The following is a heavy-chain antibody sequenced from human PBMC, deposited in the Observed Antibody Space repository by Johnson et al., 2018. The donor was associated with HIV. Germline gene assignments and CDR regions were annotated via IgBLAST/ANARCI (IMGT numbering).Heavy chain of an antibody. CDR2: ISWNSGSI. J-gene: IGHJ3*02. CDR1: RFTFDDYV. Sequence: VQLVESGGVVVQPGGSLRLSCETSRFTFDDYVMHWVRQAPGKGLEWVSGISWNSGSIGYADSVKGRFTISRDNAKNSLYLQMNSLRPEDTGLYYCAKDIASGYTNGGTLDIWGQGTMVTVSS. CDR3: AKDIASGYTNGGTLDI. D-gene: IGHD6-19*01. V-gene: IGHV3-9*01.